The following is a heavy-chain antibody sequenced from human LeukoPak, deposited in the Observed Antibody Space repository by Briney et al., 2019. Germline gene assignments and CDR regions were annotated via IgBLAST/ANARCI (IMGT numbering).Heavy chain of an antibody. CDR3: ARDDGSTLDY. CDR1: GYSFANKW. Sequence: GESLKISCKGSGYSFANKWIGWVRQMPGKGLEWVGIIYPADSDTRYSPSFQGQVTISADKSISAAYLQWSSLKASDSAMYYCARDDGSTLDYWGQGTLVTVSS. D-gene: IGHD2-2*03. J-gene: IGHJ4*02. V-gene: IGHV5-51*01. CDR2: IYPADSDT.